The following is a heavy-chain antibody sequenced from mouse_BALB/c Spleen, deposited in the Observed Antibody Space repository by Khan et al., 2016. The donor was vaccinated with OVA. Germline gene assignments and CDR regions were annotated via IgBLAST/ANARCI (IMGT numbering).Heavy chain of an antibody. D-gene: IGHD2-5*01. Sequence: VQLQQSGPELVKPGASMKISCKASGYSFTDYTMNWVKQSHGKNLEWMGLINPYKGGSRYNQKFTGKATLTVDKSSSTAYMELLSLTSDASAVYYSARGSNSVRYSIDYWGQGTSVTVSS. J-gene: IGHJ4*01. CDR3: ARGSNSVRYSIDY. CDR1: GYSFTDYT. V-gene: IGHV1-18*01. CDR2: INPYKGGS.